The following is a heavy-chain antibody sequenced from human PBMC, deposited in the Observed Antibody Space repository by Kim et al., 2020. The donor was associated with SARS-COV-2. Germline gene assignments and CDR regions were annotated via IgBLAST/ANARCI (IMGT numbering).Heavy chain of an antibody. Sequence: SETLSLTCTVSGGSISSSSYYWGWIRQPPGKGLEWIGSIYYSGSTYYNPSLKSRVTISVDTSKNQLSLKLSSVTAADTAVYYCARDTAQYSGSYYEYDYWGQGTLVTVSS. CDR3: ARDTAQYSGSYYEYDY. CDR1: GGSISSSSYY. D-gene: IGHD1-26*01. V-gene: IGHV4-39*07. J-gene: IGHJ4*02. CDR2: IYYSGST.